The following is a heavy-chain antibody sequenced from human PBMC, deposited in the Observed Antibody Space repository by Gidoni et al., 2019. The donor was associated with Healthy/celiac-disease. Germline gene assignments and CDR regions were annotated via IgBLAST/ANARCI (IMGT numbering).Heavy chain of an antibody. CDR3: ARFLAYCGGDCYSGFDY. J-gene: IGHJ4*02. D-gene: IGHD2-21*02. CDR1: GGSISSSSYY. CDR2: IYYSGST. V-gene: IGHV4-39*01. Sequence: QLQLQESGPGLVKPSETLSLTCTVSGGSISSSSYYWAWIRQPPGKGLEWIGSIYYSGSTYYNPSLKSRVTISVDTSKNQFSLKLSSVTAADTAVYYCARFLAYCGGDCYSGFDYWGQGTLVTVSS.